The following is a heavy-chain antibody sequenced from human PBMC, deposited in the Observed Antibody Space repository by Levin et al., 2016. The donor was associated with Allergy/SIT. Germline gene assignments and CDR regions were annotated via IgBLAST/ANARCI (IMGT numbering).Heavy chain of an antibody. CDR3: AREAGGYGMDV. J-gene: IGHJ6*02. CDR1: GGSFSGYY. CDR2: INHSGST. D-gene: IGHD2-8*02. Sequence: SETLSLTCAVYGGSFSGYYWSWIRQPPGKGLEWIGEINHSGSTNYNPSLKSRVTISVDTSKNQFSLKLSSVTAADTAVYYCAREAGGYGMDVWGQGTTVTVSS. V-gene: IGHV4-34*01.